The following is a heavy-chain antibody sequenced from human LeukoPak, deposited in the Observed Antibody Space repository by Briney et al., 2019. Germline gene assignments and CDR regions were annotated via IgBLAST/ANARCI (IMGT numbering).Heavy chain of an antibody. Sequence: GGSLRLSCAASGFTFSSYGMHWVRQAPGRGLEWVAVISYDGSNKYYADSVKGRFTISRDNSKNTLYLQMNSLRAEDTAVYYCAKGRFEYSSSPTYYYYGMDVWGQGTTVTVSS. CDR3: AKGRFEYSSSPTYYYYGMDV. V-gene: IGHV3-30*18. J-gene: IGHJ6*02. CDR1: GFTFSSYG. D-gene: IGHD6-6*01. CDR2: ISYDGSNK.